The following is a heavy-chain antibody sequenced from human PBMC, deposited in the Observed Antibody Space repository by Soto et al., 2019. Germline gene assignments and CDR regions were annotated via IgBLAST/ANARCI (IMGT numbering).Heavy chain of an antibody. Sequence: GASVKVSCKASGGTFSSYAISWVRQAPGQGLEWMGIIIPSGGTASYAQKFQGRVTMTRDTSTSTAYMELSSLRSEDTAVYYCAREVVAAIGGFDYWGQGTLVTVSS. CDR1: GGTFSSYA. D-gene: IGHD2-15*01. CDR2: IIPSGGTA. J-gene: IGHJ4*02. CDR3: AREVVAAIGGFDY. V-gene: IGHV1-46*03.